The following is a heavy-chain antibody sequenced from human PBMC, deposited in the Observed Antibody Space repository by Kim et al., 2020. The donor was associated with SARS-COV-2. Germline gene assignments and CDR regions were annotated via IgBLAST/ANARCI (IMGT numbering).Heavy chain of an antibody. Sequence: SVKVSCKASGGTFSSYAISWVRQAPGQGLEWMGRIIPILGIANYAQKFQGRVTITADKSTSTAYMELSSLRSEDTAVYYCARSDENHNDYSNGFDIWGQGTMVTVSS. CDR1: GGTFSSYA. J-gene: IGHJ3*02. D-gene: IGHD4-4*01. V-gene: IGHV1-69*04. CDR2: IIPILGIA. CDR3: ARSDENHNDYSNGFDI.